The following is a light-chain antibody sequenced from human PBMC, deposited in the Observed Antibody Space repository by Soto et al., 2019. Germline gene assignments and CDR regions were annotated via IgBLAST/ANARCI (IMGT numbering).Light chain of an antibody. CDR2: DAS. V-gene: IGKV3-11*01. Sequence: ETVLTQSPATLSLSPGETATLSCTASQSVSSYLAWYQQKPGQAPRLLIYDASNRATGIPARFSGSGSGTDFTLTISSLEPEDFAVYYCQQRSSWPLTFGQGTKVDIK. J-gene: IGKJ1*01. CDR3: QQRSSWPLT. CDR1: QSVSSY.